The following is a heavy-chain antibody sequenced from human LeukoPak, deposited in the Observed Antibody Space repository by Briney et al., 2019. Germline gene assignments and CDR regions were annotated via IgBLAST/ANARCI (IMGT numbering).Heavy chain of an antibody. CDR2: IYHSGST. CDR1: GGSISSSNW. J-gene: IGHJ4*02. V-gene: IGHV4-4*02. D-gene: IGHD6-19*01. CDR3: ARGSSSGWYVAPFDY. Sequence: PSETLSLTCAVSGGSISSSNWWSWVRQPPGKGLEWIGEIYHSGSTNYNPSLKSRVTISVDKSKNQFSLKLSSVTAADTAVYYCARGSSSGWYVAPFDYWGQGTLVTISS.